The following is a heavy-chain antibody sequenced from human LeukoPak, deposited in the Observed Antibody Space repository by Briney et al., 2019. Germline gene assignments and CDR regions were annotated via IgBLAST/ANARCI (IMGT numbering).Heavy chain of an antibody. CDR2: IYHSGST. CDR3: ARVQGGVFDY. D-gene: IGHD3-16*01. V-gene: IGHV4-38-2*02. J-gene: IGHJ4*02. Sequence: PSETLSLTCTVSGYSISSGYYWGWIRPPPGKGLEWIGSIYHSGSTYYNPSLKSRVTISVDTSKNQFSLKLSSVTAADTAVYYCARVQGGVFDYWGQGTLVTVSS. CDR1: GYSISSGYY.